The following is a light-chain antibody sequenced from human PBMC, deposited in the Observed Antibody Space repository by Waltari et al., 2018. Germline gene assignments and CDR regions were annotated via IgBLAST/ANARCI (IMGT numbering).Light chain of an antibody. CDR2: LNSEGSY. J-gene: IGLJ2*01. Sequence: QPVLTQSPSASASLVASVKLTCTLRSRHSHYAIPPPQQQPEKGPRFLMKLNSEGSYSKGDGIPERFSGSNSGAERYLTISSLQSEDEADYYCQTWGTGFSLFGGGTKLTV. CDR3: QTWGTGFSL. CDR1: SRHSHYA. V-gene: IGLV4-69*01.